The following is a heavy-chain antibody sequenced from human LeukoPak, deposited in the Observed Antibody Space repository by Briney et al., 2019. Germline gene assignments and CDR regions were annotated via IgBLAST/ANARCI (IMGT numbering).Heavy chain of an antibody. CDR2: INPSSGGT. V-gene: IGHV1-2*02. CDR1: GYTFTGYY. CDR3: ARDVGEYCSSVSCYASDY. J-gene: IGHJ4*02. D-gene: IGHD2-2*01. Sequence: ASVKVSCKASGYTFTGYYMHWVRQAPGQGLEWMGWINPSSGGTNYAQKFQGRVTMTKDTSISTAYMELSRLRSDDTAIYYCARDVGEYCSSVSCYASDYWGQGTLVTVSS.